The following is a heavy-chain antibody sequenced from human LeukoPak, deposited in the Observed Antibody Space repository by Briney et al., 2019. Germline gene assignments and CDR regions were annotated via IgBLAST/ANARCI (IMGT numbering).Heavy chain of an antibody. D-gene: IGHD3-9*01. Sequence: SQTLSLTCAVSGGSISSGGYSWSWIRQPPGKGLEWIGYIYHSRSTYYNPSLKSRVTISVDRSKNQFSLKLSSVTAADTAVYYCARGDYDILTGRLPGGNWFDPWGQGTLVTVSS. CDR2: IYHSRST. CDR1: GGSISSGGYS. V-gene: IGHV4-30-2*01. CDR3: ARGDYDILTGRLPGGNWFDP. J-gene: IGHJ5*02.